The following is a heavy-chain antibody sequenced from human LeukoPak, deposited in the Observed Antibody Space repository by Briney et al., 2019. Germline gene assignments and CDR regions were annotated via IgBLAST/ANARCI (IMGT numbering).Heavy chain of an antibody. CDR1: GGSISSSSYY. CDR3: ARDGGQEATLEYFQH. CDR2: IYYSGST. J-gene: IGHJ1*01. Sequence: KASETLSLTCTVSGGSISSSSYYWGWIRQPPGKGLEWIGSIYYSGSTYYNPSLKSRVTISVDKSKNQFSLKLSSVTAADTAVYYCARDGGQEATLEYFQHWGQGTLVTVSS. V-gene: IGHV4-39*07. D-gene: IGHD3-3*01.